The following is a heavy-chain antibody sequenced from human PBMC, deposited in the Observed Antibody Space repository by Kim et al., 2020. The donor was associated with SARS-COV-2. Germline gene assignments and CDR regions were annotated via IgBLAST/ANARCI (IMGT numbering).Heavy chain of an antibody. V-gene: IGHV5-10-1*01. D-gene: IGHD3-22*01. J-gene: IGHJ4*02. CDR1: GYSFTTYW. CDR2: IDPTDSYT. CDR3: ARSPQAFYDSSGYPYFDH. Sequence: GESLKISCQGSGYSFTTYWISWVRQMPGKGLEWMGRIDPTDSYTNYSPSFQGHVTISADRSNSTAYLQWGSLKASDTAMYYCARSPQAFYDSSGYPYFDHWGQGTLVTVSS.